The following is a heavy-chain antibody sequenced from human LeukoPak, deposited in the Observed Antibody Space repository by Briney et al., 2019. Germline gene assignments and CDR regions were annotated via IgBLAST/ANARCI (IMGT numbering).Heavy chain of an antibody. CDR3: ARVYLERLTAGYFDH. Sequence: GGSLRLSCAASGFTFSTYAMNWVRQAPGKGLEWVAVISDDGRHNYYADSVKGRFTISRDNSKSTPYLQMNSLRDDDSAAYFCARVYLERLTAGYFDHWGQGTQVTVS. J-gene: IGHJ4*02. V-gene: IGHV3-30*04. CDR2: ISDDGRHN. D-gene: IGHD2-8*01. CDR1: GFTFSTYA.